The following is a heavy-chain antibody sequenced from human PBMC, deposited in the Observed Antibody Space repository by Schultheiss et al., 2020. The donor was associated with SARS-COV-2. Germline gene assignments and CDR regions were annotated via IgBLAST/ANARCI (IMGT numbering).Heavy chain of an antibody. CDR2: ISSSSSYI. D-gene: IGHD2-2*01. CDR3: AKPDIVVVPAADY. V-gene: IGHV3-21*01. Sequence: GGSLRLSCSASGFTFSSYAMHWVRQAPGKGLEWVSSISSSSSYIYYADSVKGRFTISRDNSKNTLYLQMNSLRAEDTAVYYCAKPDIVVVPAADYWGQGTLVTVSS. CDR1: GFTFSSYA. J-gene: IGHJ4*02.